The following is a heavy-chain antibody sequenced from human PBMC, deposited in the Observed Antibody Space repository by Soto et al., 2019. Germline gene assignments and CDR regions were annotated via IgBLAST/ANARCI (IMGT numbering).Heavy chain of an antibody. V-gene: IGHV4-39*01. CDR2: IYYNGST. CDR3: ARRMVRGIITFDY. J-gene: IGHJ4*02. D-gene: IGHD3-10*01. Sequence: TLSLTCTVSGGSISSSSYYWGWIRQPPGMGLEWIGTIYYNGSTSYTPSLKSRVTISVDTSKNQFSLILSSVTAADTAVYYCARRMVRGIITFDYWGQGALVTVSS. CDR1: GGSISSSSYY.